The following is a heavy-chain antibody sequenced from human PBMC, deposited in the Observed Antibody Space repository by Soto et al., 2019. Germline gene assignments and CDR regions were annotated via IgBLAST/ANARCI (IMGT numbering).Heavy chain of an antibody. D-gene: IGHD2-21*02. CDR1: GGTFSSYA. CDR3: ARDWRLAYCGGDCYSEDAFDI. Sequence: ASVKVSCKASGGTFSSYAISWVRQAPGQGLEWMGGIIPIFGTANYAQKFQGRVTITADESTSTAYMELSSLRSEDTAVYYCARDWRLAYCGGDCYSEDAFDICGEGTLVTVSS. CDR2: IIPIFGTA. J-gene: IGHJ3*02. V-gene: IGHV1-69*13.